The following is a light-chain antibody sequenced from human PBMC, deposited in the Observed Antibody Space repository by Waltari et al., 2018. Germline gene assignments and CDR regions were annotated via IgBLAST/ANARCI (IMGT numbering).Light chain of an antibody. CDR2: GAY. V-gene: IGKV3-20*01. CDR3: QQYGTSLST. J-gene: IGKJ1*01. CDR1: QSVTNDY. Sequence: EIVLTQSPGTLSLSPGERATLSCRASQSVTNDYLAWYQQKRGQAPRALISGAYSRASGVPERFSGSGSGTDFTLTISRLEPEDFAVYYCQQYGTSLSTFGQGTRVEIK.